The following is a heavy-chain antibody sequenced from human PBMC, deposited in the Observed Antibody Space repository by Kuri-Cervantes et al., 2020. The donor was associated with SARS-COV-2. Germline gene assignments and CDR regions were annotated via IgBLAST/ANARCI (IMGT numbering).Heavy chain of an antibody. V-gene: IGHV1-24*01. J-gene: IGHJ3*02. CDR3: ATVPYSSSGADPYAFDI. CDR2: FDPEDGET. D-gene: IGHD6-6*01. CDR1: GYTLTELS. Sequence: ASVKVSCKVSGYTLTELSMHWVRQAPGKGLEWMGGFDPEDGETIYAQKFQGKVTMTEDTSTDTAYMELSSLRSEDTAVYYCATVPYSSSGADPYAFDIWGQGTMVTVSS.